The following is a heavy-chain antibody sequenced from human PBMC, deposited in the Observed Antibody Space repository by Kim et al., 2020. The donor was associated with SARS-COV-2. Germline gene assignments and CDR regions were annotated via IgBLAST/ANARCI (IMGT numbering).Heavy chain of an antibody. Sequence: GGSLRLSCAASGFTFSSYAMSWVRQAPGNGLEWVSLITSGGTTYYADSLKGRFTISRDNSKNTLYLQMNSLRAEDTAVYYCARIYGDYGPFDPWGQGTLV. CDR3: ARIYGDYGPFDP. D-gene: IGHD4-17*01. CDR1: GFTFSSYA. CDR2: ITSGGTT. J-gene: IGHJ5*02. V-gene: IGHV3-23*01.